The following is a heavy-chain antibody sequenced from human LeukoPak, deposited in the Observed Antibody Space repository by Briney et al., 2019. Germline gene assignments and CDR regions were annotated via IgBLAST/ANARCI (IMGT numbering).Heavy chain of an antibody. V-gene: IGHV3-23*01. Sequence: GGSLRLSCAASGFTFSSYAMSWVRQAPGKGLEWVSAISGSGGSTYYADSGKGRFTISRDNSKNTLYLQMNSLRAEDTAVYYCAKGDSSGYYGLFDYWGQGTLVTVSS. CDR1: GFTFSSYA. CDR2: ISGSGGST. D-gene: IGHD3-22*01. J-gene: IGHJ4*02. CDR3: AKGDSSGYYGLFDY.